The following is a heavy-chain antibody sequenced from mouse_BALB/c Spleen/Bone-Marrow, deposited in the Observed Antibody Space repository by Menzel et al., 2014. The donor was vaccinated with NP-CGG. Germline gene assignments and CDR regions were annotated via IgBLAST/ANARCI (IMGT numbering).Heavy chain of an antibody. D-gene: IGHD1-1*02. CDR2: IHYSGST. V-gene: IGHV3-1*02. CDR3: TRRGLYYGYAMDY. Sequence: EVKLLESGPDLVKPSQSLSLTCTVTGYSITSGYSWHWIRQLPGNKLEWMGYIHYSGSTNYNPSLKSRISITRDTSKNQFFLQLNSVTTEDTATYYCTRRGLYYGYAMDYWGQGTSVTVPS. CDR1: GYSITSGYS. J-gene: IGHJ4*01.